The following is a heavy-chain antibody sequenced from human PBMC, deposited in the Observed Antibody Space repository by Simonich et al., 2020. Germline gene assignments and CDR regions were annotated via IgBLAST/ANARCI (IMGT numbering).Heavy chain of an antibody. D-gene: IGHD1-1*01. CDR3: ARQLNDFDI. J-gene: IGHJ3*02. V-gene: IGHV5-51*01. CDR1: GYRFTSYW. CDR2: ICPVDSDT. Sequence: EVQLVQSGAEVKKPGESLKISCKGSGYRFTSYWIGWVRQMPGKGLEWLGYICPVDSDTRYSPPIQGQVTISADKSISTAYLQWSSLKASDTAMYYCARQLNDFDIWGQGTMVTVSS.